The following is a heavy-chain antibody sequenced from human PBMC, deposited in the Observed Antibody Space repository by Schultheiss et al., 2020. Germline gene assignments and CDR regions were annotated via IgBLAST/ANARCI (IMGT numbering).Heavy chain of an antibody. CDR1: GFTFSSYG. CDR3: AKPSYCGGDCSIYYYYYYGMDV. J-gene: IGHJ6*02. V-gene: IGHV3-30*18. D-gene: IGHD2-21*02. CDR2: ISYDGSNK. Sequence: GGSLRLSCAASGFTFSSYGMHWVRQAPGKGLEWVAVISYDGSNKYYADSVKGRFTISRDNSKNTLYLQMNSLRAEDTAVYYCAKPSYCGGDCSIYYYYYYGMDVWGQGTTVTVSS.